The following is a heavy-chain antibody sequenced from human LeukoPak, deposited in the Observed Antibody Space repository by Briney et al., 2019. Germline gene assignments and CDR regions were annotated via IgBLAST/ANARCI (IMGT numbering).Heavy chain of an antibody. CDR3: IRGDSGTYLNWFDP. CDR1: GFTFGDYA. Sequence: GGSLRLSCTASGFTFGDYAMSWVRQAPGKGLEWVGFIRSKAYGGTTEYAASVKGRFTISRGDSKSIAYLQMNSLKTEDTAVYYCIRGDSGTYLNWFDPWGQGTLVTVSS. D-gene: IGHD1-26*01. J-gene: IGHJ5*02. CDR2: IRSKAYGGTT. V-gene: IGHV3-49*04.